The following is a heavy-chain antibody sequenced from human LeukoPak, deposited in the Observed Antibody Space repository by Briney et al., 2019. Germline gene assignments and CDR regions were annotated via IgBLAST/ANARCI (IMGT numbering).Heavy chain of an antibody. J-gene: IGHJ3*02. CDR3: ASMGTHAFDI. CDR2: ISGSGGST. Sequence: SGGSLRLSCAASGFTFSSYAMSWVRQAPGKGLEWVSAISGSGGSTYYADSVKGRFTISRDNSKNTLYLQMNSLRAEDTAVYYCASMGTHAFDIWGQGTMVTVSS. CDR1: GFTFSSYA. V-gene: IGHV3-23*01. D-gene: IGHD1-1*01.